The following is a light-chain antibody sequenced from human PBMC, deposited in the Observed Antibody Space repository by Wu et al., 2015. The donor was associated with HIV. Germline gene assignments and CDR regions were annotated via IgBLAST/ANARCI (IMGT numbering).Light chain of an antibody. CDR1: QSVSSSY. CDR3: QQYGSSRT. V-gene: IGKV3-20*01. Sequence: EFVLTQSPGTLSLSPGERATLSCRASQSVSSSYLAWYQQKPGQAPRLLIYGASSRATGIPDRFSGSGSGTDFTLTISRLEPEDFVVYYCQQYGSSRTFGQGTKVEI. CDR2: GAS. J-gene: IGKJ1*01.